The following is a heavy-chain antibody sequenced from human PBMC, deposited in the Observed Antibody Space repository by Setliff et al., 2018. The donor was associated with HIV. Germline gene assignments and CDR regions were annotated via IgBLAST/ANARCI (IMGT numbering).Heavy chain of an antibody. Sequence: PSETLSLTCAVYGASFSDHYWTWIRQPPGKGLEWIGEINHSGSTNSNPSLKSRVSTSIDTSKSQFSLNLTSVTAADTAIYYCARGNPDFDILTGYWSHFLDYWGQGTPVTVSS. CDR3: ARGNPDFDILTGYWSHFLDY. CDR2: INHSGST. CDR1: GASFSDHY. V-gene: IGHV4-34*01. J-gene: IGHJ4*02. D-gene: IGHD3-9*01.